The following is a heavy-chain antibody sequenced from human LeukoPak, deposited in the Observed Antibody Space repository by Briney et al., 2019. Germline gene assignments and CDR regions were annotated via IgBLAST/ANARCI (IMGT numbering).Heavy chain of an antibody. CDR2: IASKTFGGTT. V-gene: IGHV3-15*04. J-gene: IGHJ6*02. CDR1: GITLTNAW. CDR3: TTRSGPLDV. Sequence: GGSLRLSCAASGITLTNAWMSWVRQAPGKGLEWVGRIASKTFGGTTDYAEPVKGRFTISRDESKNTLYLQMNSLKTDDTAVYYCTTRSGPLDVWGQGTTVTVSS.